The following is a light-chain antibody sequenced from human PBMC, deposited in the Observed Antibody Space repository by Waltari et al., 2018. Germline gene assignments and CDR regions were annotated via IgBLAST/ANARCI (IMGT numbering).Light chain of an antibody. V-gene: IGKV4-1*01. J-gene: IGKJ1*01. CDR1: QSVLYSSNHKNY. CDR2: WAS. CDR3: QQYYSTPPT. Sequence: DIVMTQSPDSLAVSLGERATINCKSSQSVLYSSNHKNYLAWYQQKPGQPPKLLIYWASTRESGVPDRFSGSGSGTDFTLTISSPQAEDVAVYYCQQYYSTPPTFGQGTKVEIK.